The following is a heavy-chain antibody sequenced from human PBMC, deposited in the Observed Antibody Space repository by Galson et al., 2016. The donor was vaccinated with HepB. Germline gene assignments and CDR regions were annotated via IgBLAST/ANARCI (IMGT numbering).Heavy chain of an antibody. J-gene: IGHJ4*02. CDR2: IIPFFGTT. Sequence: SVKVSCKASGGTFSSYGISWVRQAPGQGLEWMGGIIPFFGTTNYAQKFQGRVTITADKSTSTVYMELSSLISEDTAVYYCAREGENWGWTFDYWGQGTLVTVSS. CDR3: AREGENWGWTFDY. CDR1: GGTFSSYG. D-gene: IGHD7-27*01. V-gene: IGHV1-69*06.